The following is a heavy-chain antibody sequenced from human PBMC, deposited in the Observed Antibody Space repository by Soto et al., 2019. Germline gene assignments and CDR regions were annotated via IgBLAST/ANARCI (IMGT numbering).Heavy chain of an antibody. V-gene: IGHV6-1*01. D-gene: IGHD2-15*01. CDR3: ARDDLGYCSGGSCYTYYYYYGMDV. Sequence: SQPLSLTCSISGDSVSSNSAAWNWIRQSPSRGLEWLGRTYYRSKWYNDYAVSVKSRITINPDTSKNQFSLQLNSVTPEDTAVYYCARDDLGYCSGGSCYTYYYYYGMDVWGQGTTVTV. J-gene: IGHJ6*02. CDR1: GDSVSSNSAA. CDR2: TYYRSKWYN.